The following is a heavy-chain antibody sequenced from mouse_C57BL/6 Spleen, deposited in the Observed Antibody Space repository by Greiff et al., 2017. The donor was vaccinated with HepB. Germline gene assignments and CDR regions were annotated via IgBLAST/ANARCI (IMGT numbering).Heavy chain of an antibody. CDR1: GYSITSGYD. CDR3: ARGRNYYGSFDV. V-gene: IGHV3-1*01. J-gene: IGHJ1*03. Sequence: VQLKESGPGMVKPSQSLSLTCTVTGYSITSGYDWHWIRHFPGNKLEWMGYISYSGSTNYNPSLKSRISITHDTSKNHFFLKLNSVTTEDTATYYCARGRNYYGSFDVWGTGTTVTVSS. D-gene: IGHD1-1*01. CDR2: ISYSGST.